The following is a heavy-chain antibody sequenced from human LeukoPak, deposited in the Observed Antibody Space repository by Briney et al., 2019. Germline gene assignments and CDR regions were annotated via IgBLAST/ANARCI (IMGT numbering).Heavy chain of an antibody. CDR3: ARGVADIAAAGIGAEYFQH. V-gene: IGHV4-59*01. CDR1: GGSISSYY. Sequence: SETLSLTCIVSGGSISSYYWNWIRQPPGKRLEWIGNIYHSGSTSHNPSLKNRVTISVDTSKNQFSLNLSSVTAADTAVYYCARGVADIAAAGIGAEYFQHWGQGTLVTVSS. D-gene: IGHD6-13*01. CDR2: IYHSGST. J-gene: IGHJ1*01.